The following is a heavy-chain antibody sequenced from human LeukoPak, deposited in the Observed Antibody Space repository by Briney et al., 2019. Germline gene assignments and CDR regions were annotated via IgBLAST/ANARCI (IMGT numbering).Heavy chain of an antibody. CDR3: AKLGGYGDYAR. D-gene: IGHD4-17*01. CDR2: ISGSSSST. Sequence: GGSLRLSCAASGFTFSTYAMSWVRQAPGKGLEWVSAISGSSSSTYYADSVKGRFTISRDNSKNTLYLQMNSLRAEDTALYYCAKLGGYGDYARWGQGTLVTVSS. V-gene: IGHV3-23*01. J-gene: IGHJ4*02. CDR1: GFTFSTYA.